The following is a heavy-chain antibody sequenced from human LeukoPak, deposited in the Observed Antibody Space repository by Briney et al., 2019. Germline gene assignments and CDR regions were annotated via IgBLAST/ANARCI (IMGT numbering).Heavy chain of an antibody. Sequence: VASVKVSCKASGGTSSSYAISWVRQAPGQGLEWMGRIIPILGIANYAQKFQGRVTITADKSTSTAYMELSSLRSEDTAVYYCASTHVSDYYDSSGYYDYWGQGTLVTVSS. CDR3: ASTHVSDYYDSSGYYDY. J-gene: IGHJ4*02. CDR1: GGTSSSYA. CDR2: IIPILGIA. D-gene: IGHD3-22*01. V-gene: IGHV1-69*04.